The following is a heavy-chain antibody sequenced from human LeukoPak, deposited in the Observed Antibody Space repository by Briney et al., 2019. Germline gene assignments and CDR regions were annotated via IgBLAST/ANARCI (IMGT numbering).Heavy chain of an antibody. V-gene: IGHV3-23*01. CDR2: ISGSGGST. CDR1: GGSFSGYY. J-gene: IGHJ4*02. CDR3: ANDSPGYSFEY. D-gene: IGHD3-9*01. Sequence: ETLSLTCAVYGGSFSGYYWSWVRQAPGKGLEWVSAISGSGGSTYYADSVKGRFTISRDNSKNTLYLQMNSLRAEDTAVYYCANDSPGYSFEYWGQGTLVTVSS.